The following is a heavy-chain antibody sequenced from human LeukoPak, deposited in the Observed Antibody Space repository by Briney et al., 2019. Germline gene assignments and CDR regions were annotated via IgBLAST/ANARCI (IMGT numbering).Heavy chain of an antibody. J-gene: IGHJ4*02. CDR3: ARGFNWNGGDFDY. D-gene: IGHD1-20*01. V-gene: IGHV3-7*03. Sequence: GGSLRLSCAASGFTFSSYWMSWVRQAPGKRLEWVANIKQDGSEKDYVDSVKGRFTISRDNAKNSLYLQMNSLRAEDTALYYCARGFNWNGGDFDYWGQGTLVTVSS. CDR1: GFTFSSYW. CDR2: IKQDGSEK.